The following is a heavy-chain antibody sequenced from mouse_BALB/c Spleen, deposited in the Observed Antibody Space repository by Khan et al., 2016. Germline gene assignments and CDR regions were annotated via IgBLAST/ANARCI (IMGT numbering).Heavy chain of an antibody. J-gene: IGHJ4*01. CDR1: GYTFTNYG. V-gene: IGHV9-3*02. Sequence: QIQLVQSGPELKKPGETVKISCKASGYTFTNYGMNWVKQAPGKGLKWMGWINTNTGEPTYAEEFKGRFAFSLATSASTAYLQINNLTTEDTATYFCARTGDYPYYAMDYWGQGTSVTVSS. D-gene: IGHD2-13*01. CDR2: INTNTGEP. CDR3: ARTGDYPYYAMDY.